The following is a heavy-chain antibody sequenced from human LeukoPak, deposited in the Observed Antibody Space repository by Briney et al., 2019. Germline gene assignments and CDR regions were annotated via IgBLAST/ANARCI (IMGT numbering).Heavy chain of an antibody. J-gene: IGHJ4*02. D-gene: IGHD3-10*01. CDR1: GGSFSGYY. Sequence: PSETLSRTCAVYGGSFSGYYWSWIRQPPGKGLEWIGEINHSGTTNYNPSLKSRVTISVDTSKNQFSLELSSVTAADTAVYYCAREDGSGPFDYWGQGTLVTVSS. CDR3: AREDGSGPFDY. CDR2: INHSGTT. V-gene: IGHV4-34*01.